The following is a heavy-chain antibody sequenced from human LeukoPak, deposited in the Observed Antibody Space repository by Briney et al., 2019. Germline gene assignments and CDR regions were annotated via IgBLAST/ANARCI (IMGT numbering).Heavy chain of an antibody. CDR1: VYTFTGYY. Sequence: ASPKVLCKASVYTFTGYYMRWVRQAPGQGLEWMGWINPNSGGTNYAQKFQGRVTMTRDTSISTAYMELSRLRSDDTAVYYCARVGKDYYGSGSYKYFQHWGQGTLVTVSS. V-gene: IGHV1-2*02. CDR2: INPNSGGT. J-gene: IGHJ1*01. D-gene: IGHD3-10*01. CDR3: ARVGKDYYGSGSYKYFQH.